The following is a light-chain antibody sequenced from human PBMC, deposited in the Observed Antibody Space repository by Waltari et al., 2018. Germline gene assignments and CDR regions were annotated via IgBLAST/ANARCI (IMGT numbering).Light chain of an antibody. CDR1: SSDIVGYNY. V-gene: IGLV2-11*01. CDR2: EVS. CDR3: CSYAGSYTDI. J-gene: IGLJ1*01. Sequence: QAALTQPPSVSGSPGQSVTISCTGTSSDIVGYNYFSWYQQHQRTAPKLMIYEVSKRPPGVSDRFSGSKSGNTASLTISGLQAEDEADYYCCSYAGSYTDIFGAGTRLTVL.